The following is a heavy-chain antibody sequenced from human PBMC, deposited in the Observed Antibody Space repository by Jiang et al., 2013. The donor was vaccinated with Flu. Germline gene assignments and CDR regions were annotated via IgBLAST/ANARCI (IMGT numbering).Heavy chain of an antibody. V-gene: IGHV3-30*02. CDR3: AKGGKDGSYFGY. Sequence: ESGGGVVQPGGSLXLSCAASGFTFSSYGMHWVRQAPGKGLEWVAFIRYDGSNKYYADSVKGRFTISRDNSKNTLYLQMNSLRAEDTAVYYCAKGGKDGSYFGYWGQGTLVTVSS. J-gene: IGHJ4*02. CDR1: GFTFSSYG. D-gene: IGHD1-26*01. CDR2: IRYDGSNK.